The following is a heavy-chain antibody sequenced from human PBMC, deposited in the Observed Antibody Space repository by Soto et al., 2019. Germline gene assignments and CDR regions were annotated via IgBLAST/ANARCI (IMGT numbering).Heavy chain of an antibody. Sequence: GASVKVSCKASGYTFTSYDINWVRQPTGQGLEWMGWMNPNSGNTGYAQKFQGRVTMTRNTSISTAYMELSSLRSEDTAVYYCARTNDIVVVPALNWFDPWGQGTLVTVSS. J-gene: IGHJ5*02. D-gene: IGHD2-2*01. CDR1: GYTFTSYD. V-gene: IGHV1-8*01. CDR3: ARTNDIVVVPALNWFDP. CDR2: MNPNSGNT.